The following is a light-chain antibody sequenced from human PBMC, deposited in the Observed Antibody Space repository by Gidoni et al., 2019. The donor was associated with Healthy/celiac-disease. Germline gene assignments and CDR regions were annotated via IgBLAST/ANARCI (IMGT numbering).Light chain of an antibody. CDR2: AAS. J-gene: IGKJ2*01. Sequence: DIQMTQSPSSLCASVGDRVTITCRASQSISSYLNWYQQKPGEAPKLLIYAASSLQSGVPSRFSGSGSGTDFTLTISSLQPEDVATYYCQQSYSTPYTFGQGTKLEIK. V-gene: IGKV1-39*01. CDR3: QQSYSTPYT. CDR1: QSISSY.